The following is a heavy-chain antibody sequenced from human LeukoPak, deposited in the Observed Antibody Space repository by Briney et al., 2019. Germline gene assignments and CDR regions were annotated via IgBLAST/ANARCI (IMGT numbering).Heavy chain of an antibody. CDR3: AKASITMIVVAPPDY. CDR2: ISGSGGST. Sequence: PGGSLRLSCAASGFTFSNAWMSWVRQAPGKGLEWVSAISGSGGSTYYADSVKGRFTISRDDSKNTLYLQMNSLRAEDTAVYYCAKASITMIVVAPPDYWGQGTLVTVSS. CDR1: GFTFSNAW. V-gene: IGHV3-23*01. D-gene: IGHD3-22*01. J-gene: IGHJ4*02.